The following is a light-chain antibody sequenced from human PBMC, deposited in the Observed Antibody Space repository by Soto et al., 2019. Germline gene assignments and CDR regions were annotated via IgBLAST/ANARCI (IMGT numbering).Light chain of an antibody. CDR1: QGIRND. CDR3: QHIYILPIP. CDR2: AAS. V-gene: IGKV1-6*01. J-gene: IGKJ5*01. Sequence: AIQITQSPSALSASEGDRVTIPCRASQGIRNDLGWYQQKPGKAPKLLIFAASSLQSGVPSRFSGSGSGTHFTLTISNLQPEDFAPYCCQHIYILPIPFGQGTRLEI.